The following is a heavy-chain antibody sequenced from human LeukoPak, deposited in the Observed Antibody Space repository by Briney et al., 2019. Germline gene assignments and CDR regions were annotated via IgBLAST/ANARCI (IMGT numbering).Heavy chain of an antibody. D-gene: IGHD3/OR15-3a*01. CDR3: ARAQGNGLIDF. Sequence: SETLSLTCAVYGGSFSGYYWSWVRQPPGKGLEWIGSIYYSGNTYYNPSLKSRVTISLDTSRNQFSLRLSSVTAADTADYYCARAQGNGLIDFWGQGTLVTVSS. J-gene: IGHJ4*02. CDR2: IYYSGNT. V-gene: IGHV4-34*01. CDR1: GGSFSGYY.